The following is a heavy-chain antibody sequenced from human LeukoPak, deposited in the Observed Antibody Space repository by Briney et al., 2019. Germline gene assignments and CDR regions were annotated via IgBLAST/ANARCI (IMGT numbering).Heavy chain of an antibody. D-gene: IGHD1-26*01. J-gene: IGHJ3*02. Sequence: SVKVSCKASGGTFSSYAISWVRQAPGQGLEWMGGIIPIFGTANYAQKFQGRVTITTDESTSTAYMELSSLRSEDTAVYYCALRYPASPDDAFNIWGQGTMVTVSS. CDR3: ALRYPASPDDAFNI. CDR1: GGTFSSYA. CDR2: IIPIFGTA. V-gene: IGHV1-69*05.